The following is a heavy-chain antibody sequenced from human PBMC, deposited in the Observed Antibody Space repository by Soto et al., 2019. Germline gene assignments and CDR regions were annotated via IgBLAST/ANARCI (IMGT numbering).Heavy chain of an antibody. CDR2: ISLYSDGT. V-gene: IGHV1-18*01. CDR3: ARVVPGAEAWFGP. J-gene: IGHJ5*02. CDR1: GYTFSNYG. D-gene: IGHD2-2*01. Sequence: ASVKVSCKTSGYTFSNYGITWVRQAPGQPLEWLGWISLYSDGTNYAQKFQGRVSMTTDTSTTTAYMXXXXXRSDDTAVYYCARVVPGAEAWFGPWGQGTLVTVSS.